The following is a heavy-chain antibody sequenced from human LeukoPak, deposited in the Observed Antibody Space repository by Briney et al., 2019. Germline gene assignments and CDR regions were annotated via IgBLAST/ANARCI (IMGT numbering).Heavy chain of an antibody. CDR2: INPNSGGT. Sequence: ASVKVSCKASGYTFTGYYMHWVRQAPGQGLEWMGWINPNSGGTNYAQKFQGRVTMTRDTSISTAYMELSRLRSDDTAVYYYARVGRMYYDFWSGSRWAWFDPWGQGTLVTVSS. CDR1: GYTFTGYY. J-gene: IGHJ5*02. D-gene: IGHD3-3*01. V-gene: IGHV1-2*02. CDR3: ARVGRMYYDFWSGSRWAWFDP.